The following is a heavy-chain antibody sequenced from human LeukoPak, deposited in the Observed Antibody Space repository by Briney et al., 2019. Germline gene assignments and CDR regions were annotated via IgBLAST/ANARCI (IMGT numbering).Heavy chain of an antibody. D-gene: IGHD6-13*01. CDR2: IHDGGSPI. Sequence: PGGSLRLTCAASGFTFSSYSMTWVRQAPGKGLEWISYIHDGGSPIYYTDSVKGRFTVSRDNAKNSLYLQMSSLRAEDTAMYYCARGGSSWFSYWGQGTLVTVSS. V-gene: IGHV3-48*01. CDR3: ARGGSSWFSY. J-gene: IGHJ4*02. CDR1: GFTFSSYS.